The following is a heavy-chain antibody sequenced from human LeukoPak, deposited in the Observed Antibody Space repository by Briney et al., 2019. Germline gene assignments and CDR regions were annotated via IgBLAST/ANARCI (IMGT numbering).Heavy chain of an antibody. CDR3: ARGPPYYYDSSGYRAFDI. V-gene: IGHV4-39*07. CDR1: GGSISSSSYY. CDR2: IYYSGST. Sequence: SETLSLTCTVSGGSISSSSYYWGWIRQPPGKGLEWIGSIYYSGSTYYNPSLKSRVTISVDTSKNQFSLKLSSVTAADTAVYYCARGPPYYYDSSGYRAFDIWGQGTMVTVSS. J-gene: IGHJ3*02. D-gene: IGHD3-22*01.